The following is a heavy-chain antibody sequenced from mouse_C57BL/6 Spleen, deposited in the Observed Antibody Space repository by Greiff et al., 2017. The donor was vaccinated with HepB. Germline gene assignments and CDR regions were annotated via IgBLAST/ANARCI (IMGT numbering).Heavy chain of an antibody. CDR3: ANYEFAY. Sequence: VQLQQPGAELVMPGASVKLSCKASGYTFTSYWMHWVKQRPGQGLEWIGEIDPSDSYTNYNQKFKGKSTLTVDKSSSTAYMQLSSLTSEDSAVYYCANYEFAYWGQGTLVTVSA. D-gene: IGHD2-4*01. J-gene: IGHJ3*01. CDR1: GYTFTSYW. CDR2: IDPSDSYT. V-gene: IGHV1-69*01.